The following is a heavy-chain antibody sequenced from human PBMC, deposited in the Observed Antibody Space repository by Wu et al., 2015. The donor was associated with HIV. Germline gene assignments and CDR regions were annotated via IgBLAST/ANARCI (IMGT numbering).Heavy chain of an antibody. Sequence: QVQLVQSGAEVKKPGASVKVSCKASGYTFTGYYMHWVRQAPGEGLEWMGWINPNSGGTNYAQKFQGRVTMTRDTSITTSYMELSSLRSEDTAVYYCARDFGAAADFDAFDYLGPRDKWSPSLQ. CDR3: ARDFGAAADFDAFDY. V-gene: IGHV1-2*02. D-gene: IGHD6-13*01. J-gene: IGHJ3*02. CDR2: INPNSGGT. CDR1: GYTFTGYY.